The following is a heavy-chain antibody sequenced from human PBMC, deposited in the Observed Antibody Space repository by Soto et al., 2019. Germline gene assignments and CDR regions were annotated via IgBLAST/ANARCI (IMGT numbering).Heavy chain of an antibody. CDR3: ARVVLGTIREWPAYFDY. CDR1: GGSISSSNW. V-gene: IGHV4-4*02. Sequence: SETLSLTCAVSGGSISSSNWWSWVRQPPGKGLEWIGEIYHSGSTNYNPSLKSRVTISVDKSKNQFSLKLSSVTAADTAVYYCARVVLGTIREWPAYFDYWGQGTLVTVSS. J-gene: IGHJ4*02. D-gene: IGHD3-3*01. CDR2: IYHSGST.